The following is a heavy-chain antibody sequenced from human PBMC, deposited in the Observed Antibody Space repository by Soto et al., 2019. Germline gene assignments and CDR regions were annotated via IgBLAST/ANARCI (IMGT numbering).Heavy chain of an antibody. CDR2: SSPRGDTI. J-gene: IGHJ4*02. CDR1: GFSLANYP. Sequence: VGSLRLSCVAPGFSLANYPMNWVRQTPGKGLEWISYSSPRGDTIYYADSVEGRFTISRDNARNSLSLHMSSLRDEDSALYYCAKGPHTNVGWPYYFESWGQGVPVTVSS. D-gene: IGHD6-19*01. CDR3: AKGPHTNVGWPYYFES. V-gene: IGHV3-48*02.